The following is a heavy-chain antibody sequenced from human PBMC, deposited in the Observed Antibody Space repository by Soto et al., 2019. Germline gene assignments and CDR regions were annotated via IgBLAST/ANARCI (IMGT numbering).Heavy chain of an antibody. CDR3: ARDELRWGRYYYYYGMDV. Sequence: SETLSLTCTVSGGSISSGGYYWSWIRQHPGKGLEWIGYIYYSGSTYYNPSLKSRVTISVDTSKNQFSLKLSSVTAADTAVYYCARDELRWGRYYYYYGMDVWGQGTTVTVS. J-gene: IGHJ6*02. CDR2: IYYSGST. CDR1: GGSISSGGYY. V-gene: IGHV4-31*03. D-gene: IGHD4-17*01.